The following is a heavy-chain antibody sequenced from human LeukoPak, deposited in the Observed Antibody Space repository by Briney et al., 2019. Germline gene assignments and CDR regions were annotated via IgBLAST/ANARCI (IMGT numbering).Heavy chain of an antibody. CDR3: TRDRDYYDVYSYSPDAFDF. Sequence: GGSLRLPCATSGYTFSIYNMNWVPHAPAKALECVSTKTSSSIHKYYADSVKGRFPIYRDNAENTLYLQLNTLIGEHTPVYFCTRDRDYYDVYSYSPDAFDFWGQGTMVSVSS. D-gene: IGHD3-22*01. J-gene: IGHJ3*01. CDR2: KTSSSIHK. V-gene: IGHV3-21*01. CDR1: GYTFSIYN.